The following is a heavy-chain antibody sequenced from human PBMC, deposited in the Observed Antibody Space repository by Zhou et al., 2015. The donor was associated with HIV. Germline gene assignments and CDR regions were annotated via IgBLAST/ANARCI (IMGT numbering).Heavy chain of an antibody. D-gene: IGHD5-18*01. CDR2: IIPMFGTV. CDR3: ARGVDTAMVTPRVSYYYGMDV. Sequence: QVLLVQSGAEVKKPGSSVKVSCEASGGTFSNYAVSWVRQAPGQGLEWMGAIIPMFGTVRYAQKFQGRVTLTADRSTNTAYMEMRSLRSEDTAVYYCARGVDTAMVTPRVSYYYGMDVWGQGTTVTVSS. CDR1: GGTFSNYA. V-gene: IGHV1-69*06. J-gene: IGHJ6*02.